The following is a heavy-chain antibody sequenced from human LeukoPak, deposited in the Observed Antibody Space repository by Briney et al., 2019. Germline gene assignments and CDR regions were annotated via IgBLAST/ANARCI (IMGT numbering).Heavy chain of an antibody. CDR2: IRSKAYGGTT. Sequence: SGRSLRLSCTASGFTFGDYAMSWVRQAPGKGLEWVGFIRSKAYGGTTEYAASVKGRFTISRDDSKSIAYLQMNSLKTEDTAVYYCTREAGEVSGGYMDVWGKGTTVTVSS. D-gene: IGHD3-10*01. J-gene: IGHJ6*03. V-gene: IGHV3-49*04. CDR3: TREAGEVSGGYMDV. CDR1: GFTFGDYA.